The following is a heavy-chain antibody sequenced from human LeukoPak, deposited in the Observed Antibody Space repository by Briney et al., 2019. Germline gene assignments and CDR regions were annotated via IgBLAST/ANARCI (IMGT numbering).Heavy chain of an antibody. V-gene: IGHV3-33*08. J-gene: IGHJ4*02. D-gene: IGHD3-22*01. CDR1: GFTFSSYA. CDR3: ARDSDSSDYFDY. CDR2: IWYDGSNK. Sequence: GGSLRLSCAASGFTFSSYAMHWVRQAPGKGLEWVAVIWYDGSNKYYADSVKGRFTISRDNSKNTLYLQMNSLRAEDTAVYYCARDSDSSDYFDYWGQGTLVTVSS.